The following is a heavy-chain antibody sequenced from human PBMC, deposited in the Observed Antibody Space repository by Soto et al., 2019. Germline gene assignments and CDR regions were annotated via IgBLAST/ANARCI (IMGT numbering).Heavy chain of an antibody. D-gene: IGHD3-22*01. V-gene: IGHV4-34*01. CDR2: INHSGRV. Sequence: XETLSLTFAVYSGSFSGHSWTWIRQSPGKGLEWIGDINHSGRVNYSPSLKSRVTISLDTSKNQFSLTLSAVTAADTAMYYCSTTAYDTNGYYRFDPWGQGTLVTVSS. J-gene: IGHJ5*01. CDR3: STTAYDTNGYYRFDP. CDR1: SGSFSGHS.